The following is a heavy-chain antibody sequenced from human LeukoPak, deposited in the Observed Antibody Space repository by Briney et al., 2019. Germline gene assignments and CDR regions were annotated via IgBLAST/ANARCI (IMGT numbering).Heavy chain of an antibody. CDR2: IYSGGST. J-gene: IGHJ4*02. CDR1: GFTVSSNY. D-gene: IGHD5-12*01. CDR3: ARGFGGYDLGFDY. Sequence: PGGSLRLSCAASGFTVSSNYMSWVRQAPGKGLEWVSVIYSGGSTYYADSVKGRFTISRDNSKNTLYLQMNSLRAEDTAVYYFARGFGGYDLGFDYWGQGTLVTVSS. V-gene: IGHV3-66*01.